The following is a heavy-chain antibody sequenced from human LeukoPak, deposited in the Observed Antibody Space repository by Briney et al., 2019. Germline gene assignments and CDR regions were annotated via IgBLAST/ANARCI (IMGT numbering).Heavy chain of an antibody. CDR2: INHSGST. V-gene: IGHV4-39*07. Sequence: SETLSLTCTVSGGSISSGGYYWSWIRQPPGKGLEWIGEINHSGSTNYNPSLKSRVTISVDTSKNQFSLKLSSVTAADTAVYYCARVRITMIRPGAGGRPFDPWGQGTLVTVSS. J-gene: IGHJ5*02. D-gene: IGHD3-22*01. CDR1: GGSISSGGYY. CDR3: ARVRITMIRPGAGGRPFDP.